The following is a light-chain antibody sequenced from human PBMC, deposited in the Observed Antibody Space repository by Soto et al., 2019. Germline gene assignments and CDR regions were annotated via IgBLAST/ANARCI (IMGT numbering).Light chain of an antibody. J-gene: IGKJ4*01. CDR2: AAS. CDR1: QSISSY. V-gene: IGKV1-39*01. Sequence: DIQMTQSPSSLSASVGERVTITCRASQSISSYLNWYQQKPGKAPKLLIYAASSLQSGVPSRFSGSGSGTDVTLTISSLQPEDFATYYCQQSYSTPLTFGGGTKVDI. CDR3: QQSYSTPLT.